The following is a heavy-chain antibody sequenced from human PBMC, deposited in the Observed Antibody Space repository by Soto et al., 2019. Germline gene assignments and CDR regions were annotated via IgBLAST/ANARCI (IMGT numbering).Heavy chain of an antibody. CDR3: ARHVAYYDILTGPLQFDY. Sequence: PSETLSLTCTVSGGSISSSSYYWGWIRQPPGKGLEWIGSIYYSGSTYYNPSLKSRVTISVDTSKNQFSLKLSSVTAADTAVYYCARHVAYYDILTGPLQFDYWGQGTMVTVYS. J-gene: IGHJ4*02. CDR1: GGSISSSSYY. CDR2: IYYSGST. D-gene: IGHD3-9*01. V-gene: IGHV4-39*01.